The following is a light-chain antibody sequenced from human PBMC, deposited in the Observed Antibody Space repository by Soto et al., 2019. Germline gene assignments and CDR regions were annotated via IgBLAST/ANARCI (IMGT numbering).Light chain of an antibody. Sequence: QSVLTQPPSASGTPGQWVTISCSGSSSNIGSNTVNWYQQLPGTAPKLLIYSNNQRPSGVPDRFSGSKSGTSASLAISGLQSEDEADYYCAAWDDSLIFGGGTKLTVL. CDR3: AAWDDSLI. V-gene: IGLV1-44*01. J-gene: IGLJ2*01. CDR1: SSNIGSNT. CDR2: SNN.